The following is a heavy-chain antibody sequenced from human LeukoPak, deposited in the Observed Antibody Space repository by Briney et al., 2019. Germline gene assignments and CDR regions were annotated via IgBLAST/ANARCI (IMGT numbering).Heavy chain of an antibody. V-gene: IGHV1-2*02. Sequence: ASVKVSCKASGYPFTGYYLHWVRQAPGQGLEWMGWISPNSGGTNYAQKFQGRVTMTRDTSISTAYMELSSLRSDDTAVYYCARDPGVTNWFDPWGQGTLVTVSS. D-gene: IGHD2-21*02. CDR1: GYPFTGYY. J-gene: IGHJ5*02. CDR2: ISPNSGGT. CDR3: ARDPGVTNWFDP.